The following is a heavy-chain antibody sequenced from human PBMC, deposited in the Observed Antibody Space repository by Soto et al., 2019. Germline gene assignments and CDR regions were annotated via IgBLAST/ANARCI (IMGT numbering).Heavy chain of an antibody. J-gene: IGHJ4*01. CDR1: GYTYTKYG. CDR2: VSAYNGER. CDR3: SRGTSIPASGDY. D-gene: IGHD6-6*01. Sequence: APLKVSCKAAGYTYTKYGINCLRLAPGQGLEWLGWVSAYNGERRYAQRVQARVIMTTDTSTTTAYMELRSLRSDDTAVYYCSRGTSIPASGDYWGQGTLVTVSS. V-gene: IGHV1-18*01.